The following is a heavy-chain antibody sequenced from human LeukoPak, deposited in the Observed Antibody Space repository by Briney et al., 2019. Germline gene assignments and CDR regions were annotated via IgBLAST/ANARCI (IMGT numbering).Heavy chain of an antibody. J-gene: IGHJ6*02. Sequence: PGGSLRLSCAASGFTFSSYAMSWVRQAPGKGLEWVSVIYSGGSTYYADSVKGRFTISRDNSKNTLYLQMNSLRAEDTAVYYCARVRTTVTTGNYGMDVWGQGTTVTVSS. V-gene: IGHV3-53*01. D-gene: IGHD4-17*01. CDR2: IYSGGST. CDR3: ARVRTTVTTGNYGMDV. CDR1: GFTFSSYA.